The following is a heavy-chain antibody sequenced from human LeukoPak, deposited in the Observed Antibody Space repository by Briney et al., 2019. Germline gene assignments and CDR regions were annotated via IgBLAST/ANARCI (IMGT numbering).Heavy chain of an antibody. CDR1: GFTFSSYR. J-gene: IGHJ4*02. Sequence: PGGSLRLSCAASGFTFSSYRMNWVRQAPGKGLEWVSSIRSINYIYYTDSVKGRFTISRDNSKNTLYLQMNSLRAEDTAVYYCAKELCLRCFLDYWGQGTLVTVSS. CDR3: AKELCLRCFLDY. V-gene: IGHV3-21*04. D-gene: IGHD4/OR15-4a*01. CDR2: IRSINYI.